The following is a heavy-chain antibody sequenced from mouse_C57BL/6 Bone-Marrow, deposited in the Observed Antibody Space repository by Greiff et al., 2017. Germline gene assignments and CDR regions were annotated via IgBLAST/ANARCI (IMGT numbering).Heavy chain of an antibody. CDR1: GYSITSGYY. Sequence: DVKLQESGPGLVKPSQSLSLTCSVTGYSITSGYYWNWIRQFPGNKLEWMGYISYDGSNNYNPSLKNRISITRDTSRNQFFLKLNSVTTEDTATYYCAREKVYDGKYLYAMDYWGQGTSVTVSS. CDR3: AREKVYDGKYLYAMDY. CDR2: ISYDGSN. J-gene: IGHJ4*01. V-gene: IGHV3-6*01. D-gene: IGHD2-1*01.